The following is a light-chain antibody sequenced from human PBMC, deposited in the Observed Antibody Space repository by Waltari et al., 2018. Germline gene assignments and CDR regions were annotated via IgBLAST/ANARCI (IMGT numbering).Light chain of an antibody. V-gene: IGLV1-47*01. CDR2: KYL. CDR1: TSNVGKHY. J-gene: IGLJ3*02. Sequence: QSLLTQPPSVSAAPGQPVTISCSGSTSNVGKHYVFCFHPSVGLSTRLLIYKYLERPSGVSDRFSASKSGTSASLFIAGLRSEDEALYYCSAWDDSRGGLWVFGGGTRVTVL. CDR3: SAWDDSRGGLWV.